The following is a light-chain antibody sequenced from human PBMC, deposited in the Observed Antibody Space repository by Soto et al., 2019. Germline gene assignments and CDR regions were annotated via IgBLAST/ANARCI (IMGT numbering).Light chain of an antibody. Sequence: ENVMTQSPATLSVSPGERATLSCGASQSVRSNVAWYQQKPGQPPRLLIYDASTRATGIPSRFSGSGSGTEFTLTISSLKSEDFAVYYCQQYDNWPRTFGQGTKVDIK. CDR1: QSVRSN. CDR2: DAS. V-gene: IGKV3-15*01. CDR3: QQYDNWPRT. J-gene: IGKJ1*01.